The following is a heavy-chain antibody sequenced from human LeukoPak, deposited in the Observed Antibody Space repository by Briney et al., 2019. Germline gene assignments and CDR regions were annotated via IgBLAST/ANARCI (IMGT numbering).Heavy chain of an antibody. Sequence: PSETLSLTCTVSGGSISSSSYYWGWIRQPPGKGLEWIGSIYYSGSTYYNPSLKSRVTISVDTSKNQFSLKLSSVTAADTAVYYCARGIVGIDYWGRGTLVTVSS. CDR3: ARGIVGIDY. J-gene: IGHJ4*02. D-gene: IGHD1-26*01. CDR2: IYYSGST. CDR1: GGSISSSSYY. V-gene: IGHV4-39*07.